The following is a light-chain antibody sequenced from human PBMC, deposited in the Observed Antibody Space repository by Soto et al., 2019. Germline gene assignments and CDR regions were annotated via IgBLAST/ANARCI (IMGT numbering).Light chain of an antibody. V-gene: IGLV1-44*01. J-gene: IGLJ2*01. CDR2: SDN. CDR1: ASNIGSNS. CDR3: AAWDDSLNAVV. Sequence: QSVLTQPPSASGTPGQRVTMSCSGSASNIGSNSGSWYRQVPGTAPKLLIYSDNQRPSGVPDRFSGSKSGTSASLAISGLQSEDEADYYCAAWDDSLNAVVFGGGTKLTVL.